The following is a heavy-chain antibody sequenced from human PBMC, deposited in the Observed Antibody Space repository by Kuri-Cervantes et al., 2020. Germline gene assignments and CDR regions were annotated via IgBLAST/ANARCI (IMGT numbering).Heavy chain of an antibody. CDR1: GGSVSSGSYY. CDR2: ISYIGST. CDR3: AATPYYDFGSGPPFDY. Sequence: ESLKISCTVSGGSVSSGSYYWSWIRQPPGKGLEWIGYISYIGSTNYNPSLKSRVTISVDTSKSQFALKLNSVTPADTAVYYCAATPYYDFGSGPPFDYWGQGTLVTVSS. D-gene: IGHD3-3*01. J-gene: IGHJ4*02. V-gene: IGHV4-61*01.